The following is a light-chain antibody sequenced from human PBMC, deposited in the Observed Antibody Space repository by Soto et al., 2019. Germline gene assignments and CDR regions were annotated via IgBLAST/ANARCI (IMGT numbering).Light chain of an antibody. J-gene: IGLJ3*02. Sequence: QPVLTQSPSASASLGASVKLTCTLSSGHSSYAIAWHQQQPEKGPRYLMKLNSDGSHSKGDGIPDRFSGSSSGAERYLTISSLQSEDEDDYYCQTWGTGTWLFGGGTKLAVL. CDR2: LNSDGSH. CDR1: SGHSSYA. V-gene: IGLV4-69*01. CDR3: QTWGTGTWL.